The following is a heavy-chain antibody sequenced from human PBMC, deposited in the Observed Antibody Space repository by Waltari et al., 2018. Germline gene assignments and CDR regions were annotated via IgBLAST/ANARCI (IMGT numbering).Heavy chain of an antibody. CDR3: ARVRGGSYYGSGSYYNENREYFQH. CDR1: GGTISNDS. CDR2: DDYSGST. V-gene: IGHV4-59*01. Sequence: QVQLLESGQGRVKLMESLSLTCTAFGGTISNDSWNRLLLALGKGLGGTGYDDYSGSTNYNPSLKSRVTISVDTSKNQFTLKLSSVTAADTAVYYCARVRGGSYYGSGSYYNENREYFQHWGQGTLVTVSS. D-gene: IGHD3-10*01. J-gene: IGHJ1*01.